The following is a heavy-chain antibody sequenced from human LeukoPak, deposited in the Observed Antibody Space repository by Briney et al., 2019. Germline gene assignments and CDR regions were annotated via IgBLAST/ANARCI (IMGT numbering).Heavy chain of an antibody. D-gene: IGHD3-22*01. J-gene: IGHJ4*02. CDR2: ISWDGGST. Sequence: PGGSLRLSCAASGFTFDDYAMHWVRQAPGKGLEWVSLISWDGGSTYYADSVKGRFTISRDNSKNSLYLQMNSLRVEDTALYYCAKDMGYDSSGYLPDYWGQGTLVTVSS. CDR1: GFTFDDYA. CDR3: AKDMGYDSSGYLPDY. V-gene: IGHV3-43D*03.